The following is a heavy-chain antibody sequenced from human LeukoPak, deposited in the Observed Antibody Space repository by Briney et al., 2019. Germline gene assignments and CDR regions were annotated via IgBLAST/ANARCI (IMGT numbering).Heavy chain of an antibody. D-gene: IGHD3-22*01. Sequence: GGSPRLSCAASGFTFSDYYMSWIRQAPGKGLEWVSYISSSGSTIYYADSVKGRFTISRDNAKNSLYLQMNSLRAEDTAMYYCAKHGTSGYNFFDSWGQGTLVTVSS. J-gene: IGHJ4*02. CDR2: ISSSGSTI. CDR1: GFTFSDYY. V-gene: IGHV3-11*01. CDR3: AKHGTSGYNFFDS.